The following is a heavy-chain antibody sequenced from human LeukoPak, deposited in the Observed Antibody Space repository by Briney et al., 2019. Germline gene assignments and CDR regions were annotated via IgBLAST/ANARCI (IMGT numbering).Heavy chain of an antibody. Sequence: GGSLRLSCAASGFTVSTYAMSWVRQGPGKGLEWVSAISGSGGTTYSADSVKGRFTISRDNSKDTLYLQMNSLRADDTAVYYCARDASRPDFYGSGSAYYFDYWGQGTLATVSS. CDR2: ISGSGGTT. D-gene: IGHD3-10*01. CDR3: ARDASRPDFYGSGSAYYFDY. J-gene: IGHJ4*02. CDR1: GFTVSTYA. V-gene: IGHV3-23*01.